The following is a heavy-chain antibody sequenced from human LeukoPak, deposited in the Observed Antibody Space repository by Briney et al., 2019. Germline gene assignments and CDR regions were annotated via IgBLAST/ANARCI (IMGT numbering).Heavy chain of an antibody. CDR2: IYYSGNT. V-gene: IGHV4-59*01. D-gene: IGHD6-19*01. CDR1: GDSLSSYY. CDR3: ARAKKAVAGFFDY. Sequence: SETLSLTCTVSGDSLSSYYWSWIRQPPGKGLEWIGYIYYSGNTNYNPSLKSRLTISIDTSKNQLSLKLSSVTAADTAVYYCARAKKAVAGFFDYWGQGTLVTVSS. J-gene: IGHJ4*02.